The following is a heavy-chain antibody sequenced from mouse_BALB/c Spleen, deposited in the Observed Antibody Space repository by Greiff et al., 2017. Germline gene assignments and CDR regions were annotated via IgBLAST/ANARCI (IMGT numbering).Heavy chain of an antibody. V-gene: IGHV14-3*02. CDR2: IDPANGNT. J-gene: IGHJ2*01. CDR1: GFNIKDTY. D-gene: IGHD2-14*01. CDR3: ARHRYYFDY. Sequence: EVKLVESGAELVKPGASVKLSCTASGFNIKDTYMHWVKQRPEQGLEWIGRIDPANGNTKYDPKFQGKATITADTSSNTAYLQLSSLTSEDTAVYYCARHRYYFDYWGQGTTLTVSS.